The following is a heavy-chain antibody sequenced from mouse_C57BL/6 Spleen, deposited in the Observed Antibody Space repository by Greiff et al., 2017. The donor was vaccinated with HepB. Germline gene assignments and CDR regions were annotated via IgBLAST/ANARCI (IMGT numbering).Heavy chain of an antibody. CDR1: GYTFTDYN. J-gene: IGHJ4*01. V-gene: IGHV1-22*01. Sequence: EVQLQQSGPELVKPGASVKMSCKASGYTFTDYNMHWVKQSHGKSLEWIGYINPNNGGTSYNQKFKGKATLTVNKSSSTSYMELRSLTSEDSAVYYCTRRFYYSNYLYAMDYWGQGTSVTVSS. CDR3: TRRFYYSNYLYAMDY. CDR2: INPNNGGT. D-gene: IGHD2-5*01.